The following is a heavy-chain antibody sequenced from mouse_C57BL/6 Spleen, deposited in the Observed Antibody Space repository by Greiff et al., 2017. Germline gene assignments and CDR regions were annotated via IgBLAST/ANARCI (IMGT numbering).Heavy chain of an antibody. J-gene: IGHJ2*01. V-gene: IGHV5-9-1*02. D-gene: IGHD1-1*01. CDR1: GFTFSSYA. CDR2: ISRSGDYT. Sequence: EVQLVEPGAGLVKPGGSLKLSCAASGFTFSSYAMSWVRQTPEKRLEWVAYISRSGDYTYYADTVKGRFTLSRDNARNTLYMQMSSLKSEDTAMYYCTSDLLRSFDYWGQGTTLTVSS. CDR3: TSDLLRSFDY.